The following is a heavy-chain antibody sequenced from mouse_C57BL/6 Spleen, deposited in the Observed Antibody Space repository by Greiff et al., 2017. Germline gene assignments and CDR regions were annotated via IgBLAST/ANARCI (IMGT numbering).Heavy chain of an antibody. V-gene: IGHV5-17*01. CDR3: ASYGSSYDAMDY. CDR1: GFTFSDYG. D-gene: IGHD1-1*01. J-gene: IGHJ4*01. CDR2: ISSGSSTI. Sequence: EVKLMESGGGLVKPGGSLKLSCAASGFTFSDYGMHWVRQAPEKGLEWVAYISSGSSTIYYADTVKGRFTISRDNAKNTLFLQMTSLRSEDTAMYYCASYGSSYDAMDYWGQGTSVTVSS.